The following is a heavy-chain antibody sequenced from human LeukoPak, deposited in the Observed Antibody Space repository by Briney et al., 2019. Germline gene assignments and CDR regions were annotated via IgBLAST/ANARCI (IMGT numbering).Heavy chain of an antibody. V-gene: IGHV3-23*01. CDR1: GFTFSNYA. J-gene: IGHJ4*02. Sequence: HPGGSLRLSCAASGFTFSNYAMSWVRQAPGKGLEWVSSTTGSGGSTYYADSVKGRFTVSRDNSKNTMYVQMNSLRGEDTAVYYCARLVGATTMIDYWGQGTLVTASS. D-gene: IGHD1-26*01. CDR3: ARLVGATTMIDY. CDR2: TTGSGGST.